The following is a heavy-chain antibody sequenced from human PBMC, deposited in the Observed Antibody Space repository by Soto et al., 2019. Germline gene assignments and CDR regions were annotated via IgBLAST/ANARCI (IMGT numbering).Heavy chain of an antibody. CDR3: ARERTTMTFYDY. D-gene: IGHD4-17*01. V-gene: IGHV1-18*04. J-gene: IGHJ4*02. Sequence: ASVKVSCKASGYSFTNYAITWVRQAPGEGLEWMGWITTYNGKTNNAQKFQGRVTMSTDTSASTAYMELRSLRSDDTAVYYCARERTTMTFYDYGGQGPRVTVSS. CDR2: ITTYNGKT. CDR1: GYSFTNYA.